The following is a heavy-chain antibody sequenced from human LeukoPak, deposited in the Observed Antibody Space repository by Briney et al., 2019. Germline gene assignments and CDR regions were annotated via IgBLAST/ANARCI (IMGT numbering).Heavy chain of an antibody. CDR2: IYYSGYT. V-gene: IGHV4-39*01. CDR3: AKHYMGSSYNRGLDY. CDR1: GGSISSSSYY. J-gene: IGHJ4*02. Sequence: PSETLSLTCTVSGGSISSSSYYWGWIRQPPGKGLEWIGSIYYSGYTHYNPSLESRVTISVDTSKNQFSLKLSSVTAADTAIYYCAKHYMGSSYNRGLDYWGQGTLVTVSS. D-gene: IGHD3-10*01.